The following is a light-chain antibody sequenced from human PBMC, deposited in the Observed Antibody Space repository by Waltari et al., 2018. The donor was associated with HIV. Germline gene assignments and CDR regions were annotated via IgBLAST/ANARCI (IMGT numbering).Light chain of an antibody. J-gene: IGKJ4*02. CDR2: WAS. CDR1: QSVLHISNNMNY. CDR3: QQCYDNPFK. V-gene: IGKV4-1*01. Sequence: DIVMTQSPDSLAVSLGERATINCKSSQSVLHISNNMNYLAWYQQKAGQPPKLLISWASTRESGVPDRFSGSGSGTDFTLTISSLQADDVAVYYCQQCYDNPFKFGGGTKVEIK.